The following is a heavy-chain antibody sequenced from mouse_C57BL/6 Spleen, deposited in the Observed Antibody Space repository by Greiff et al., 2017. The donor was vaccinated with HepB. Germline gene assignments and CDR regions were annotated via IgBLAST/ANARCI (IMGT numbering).Heavy chain of an antibody. V-gene: IGHV1-15*01. CDR1: GYTFTDYE. CDR3: TRDPMVTTGYFDV. CDR2: IDPETGGT. J-gene: IGHJ1*03. D-gene: IGHD2-2*01. Sequence: VQLQQSGAELVRPGASVTLSCKASGYTFTDYEMHWVKQTPVHGLEWIGAIDPETGGTAYNQKFKGKAILTADKSSSTAYMELRSLTSEDSAVYYCTRDPMVTTGYFDVWGTGTTVTVSS.